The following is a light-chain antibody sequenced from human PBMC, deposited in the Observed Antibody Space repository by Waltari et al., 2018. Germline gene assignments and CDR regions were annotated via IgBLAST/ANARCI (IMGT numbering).Light chain of an antibody. CDR1: QTVLYSSNNKNY. J-gene: IGKJ1*01. CDR2: WAS. CDR3: QQYYAIPRT. V-gene: IGKV4-1*01. Sequence: DIVMTQSPDSLAVSLGERATINCRSSQTVLYSSNNKNYLAWYQQRPGQPPKLLIYWASTRDSGVPDRFSGSGSGTDFTLTISSLLPEDVEVYYCQQYYAIPRTFGQGTKVEIK.